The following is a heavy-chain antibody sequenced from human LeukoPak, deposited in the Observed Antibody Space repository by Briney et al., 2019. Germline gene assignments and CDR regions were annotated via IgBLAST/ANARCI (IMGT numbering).Heavy chain of an antibody. CDR1: GFTFSSYS. CDR3: AKDPLAVYSSPSDY. V-gene: IGHV3-48*01. CDR2: ISSSSSTI. D-gene: IGHD6-13*01. Sequence: GGSLRLSCATSGFTFSSYSMNWVRQAPGKGLEWVSYISSSSSTIYYADSVKGRFTTSRDNAKNSLYLHMNSLRADDTAVYYCAKDPLAVYSSPSDYWGQGTLVTVSS. J-gene: IGHJ4*02.